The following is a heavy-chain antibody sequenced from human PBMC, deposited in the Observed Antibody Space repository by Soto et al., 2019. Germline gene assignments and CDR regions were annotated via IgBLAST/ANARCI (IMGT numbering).Heavy chain of an antibody. D-gene: IGHD1-26*01. J-gene: IGHJ6*02. V-gene: IGHV3-23*01. CDR1: GFTFSSYA. CDR3: AKGGSGSYEYYYYYGMDV. Sequence: GGSLRLSCAASGFTFSSYAMSWVRQAPGKWLEWVSAISGSGGSTYYADSVKGRFTISRDNSKNTLYLQMNSLRAEDTAVYYCAKGGSGSYEYYYYYGMDVWGQGTTVNVSS. CDR2: ISGSGGST.